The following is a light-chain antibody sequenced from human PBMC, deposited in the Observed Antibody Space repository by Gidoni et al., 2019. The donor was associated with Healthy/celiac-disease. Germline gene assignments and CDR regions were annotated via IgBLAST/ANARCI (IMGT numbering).Light chain of an antibody. J-gene: IGKJ2*01. CDR3: QQYNSYSRT. V-gene: IGKV1-5*03. CDR2: KAS. Sequence: IQMTQSPSTLSASVGDRVTITCRASQSISSWLDWYQQKPGKAPKLLIYKASSLESGVPSRFSGSGSGTEFTLTISSRQPDDFATYYCQQYNSYSRTFGQGTKLEIK. CDR1: QSISSW.